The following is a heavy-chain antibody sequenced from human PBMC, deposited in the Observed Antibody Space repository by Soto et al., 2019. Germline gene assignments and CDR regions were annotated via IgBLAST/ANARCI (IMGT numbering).Heavy chain of an antibody. CDR2: ISSNGGST. CDR1: GFTFSSYA. J-gene: IGHJ5*02. CDR3: VKDSGSSSSEDWFDP. D-gene: IGHD6-6*01. V-gene: IGHV3-64D*08. Sequence: GGSLRLSCSASGFTFSSYAMHWVRQAPGKGLEYVSAISSNGGSTYYADSVKGRFTISRDNSKNTLYLQMSSLRAEDTAVYYCVKDSGSSSSEDWFDPWGQGTLVTVSS.